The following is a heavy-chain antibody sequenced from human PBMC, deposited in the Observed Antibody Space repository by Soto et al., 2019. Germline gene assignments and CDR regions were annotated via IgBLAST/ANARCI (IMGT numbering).Heavy chain of an antibody. CDR1: GGSISSYY. D-gene: IGHD2-2*01. Sequence: PSETLSLTCTVSGGSISSYYLSWIRQPPGKGLEWIGYIYYSGSTYYNPSLKSRVTISVDTSKNQFSLKLSSVTAADTAVYSCARIVVPAANGMDVWGQGTTVTVSS. CDR3: ARIVVPAANGMDV. V-gene: IGHV4-59*01. CDR2: IYYSGST. J-gene: IGHJ6*02.